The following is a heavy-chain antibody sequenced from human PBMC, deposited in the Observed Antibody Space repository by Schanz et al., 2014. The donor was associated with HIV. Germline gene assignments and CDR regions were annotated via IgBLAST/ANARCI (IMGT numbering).Heavy chain of an antibody. Sequence: EVQLVESGGGLVQPGRSLRLSCAASGFTFDDYAMHWVRQAPGKGLEWVSGISWNSGSIGYADSVKGRFTISRDNAKSSLYLQMNSLRGEGTALYHWAKDLSVYNVHSIMVTPPVGYGMDVWGQGTTVTVS. D-gene: IGHD5-18*01. CDR3: AKDLSVYNVHSIMVTPPVGYGMDV. CDR2: ISWNSGSI. CDR1: GFTFDDYA. J-gene: IGHJ6*02. V-gene: IGHV3-9*01.